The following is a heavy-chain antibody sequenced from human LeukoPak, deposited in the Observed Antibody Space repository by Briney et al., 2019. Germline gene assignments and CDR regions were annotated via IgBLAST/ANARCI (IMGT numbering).Heavy chain of an antibody. CDR3: ARESGSLDWFDP. J-gene: IGHJ5*02. D-gene: IGHD3-10*01. CDR2: IYYSGST. CDR1: GGSISSYY. V-gene: IGHV4-59*01. Sequence: PSETLSLTCTVSGGSISSYYWSWIRQPPGKGLEWIGYIYYSGSTNYNPSLKSRVTISVDTSKNQFSLKLSSVTAADTAVYYCARESGSLDWFDPWGQETLVTVSS.